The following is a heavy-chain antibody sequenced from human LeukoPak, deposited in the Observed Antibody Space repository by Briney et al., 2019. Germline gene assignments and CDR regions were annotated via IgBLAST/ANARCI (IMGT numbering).Heavy chain of an antibody. J-gene: IGHJ3*02. V-gene: IGHV1-2*02. D-gene: IGHD3-22*01. CDR2: INPNSGGT. CDR3: AGSPRGYSYYYDSSGYSGAFDI. Sequence: ASVKVSCKASGYTFTGYYMHWVRQAPGQGLEWMGWINPNSGGTNYAQKFQGRVTMTRDTSISTAYMELSSLRSEDTAVYYCAGSPRGYSYYYDSSGYSGAFDIWGQGTMVTVSS. CDR1: GYTFTGYY.